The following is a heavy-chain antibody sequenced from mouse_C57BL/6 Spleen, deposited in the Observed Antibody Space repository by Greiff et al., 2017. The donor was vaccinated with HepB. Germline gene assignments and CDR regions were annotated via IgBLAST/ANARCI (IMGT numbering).Heavy chain of an antibody. CDR3: ARKQDYDYDGYAMDY. J-gene: IGHJ4*01. D-gene: IGHD2-4*01. CDR2: IDPSDSYT. CDR1: GYTFTSYW. Sequence: QVQLQQPGAELVKPGASVKLSCKASGYTFTSYWMQWVKQRPGQGLEWIGEIDPSDSYTNYNQKFKGKATLTVDTSSSTAYMQLSSLTSEDSAVYYCARKQDYDYDGYAMDYWGQGTSVTVSS. V-gene: IGHV1-50*01.